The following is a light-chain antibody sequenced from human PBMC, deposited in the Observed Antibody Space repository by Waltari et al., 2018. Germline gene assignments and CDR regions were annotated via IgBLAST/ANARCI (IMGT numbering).Light chain of an antibody. CDR2: NNN. Sequence: QSLLTQPPSASAAPGQRVTISCSAGSTIFGTRPISWYQNVPGTAPNVVIYNNNKRPSGVPDRFSGSESGTSASLAISGLQSEDEAYYYCATWDDTLSVWVFGGGTKLTVL. CDR1: STIFGTRP. J-gene: IGLJ3*02. V-gene: IGLV1-44*01. CDR3: ATWDDTLSVWV.